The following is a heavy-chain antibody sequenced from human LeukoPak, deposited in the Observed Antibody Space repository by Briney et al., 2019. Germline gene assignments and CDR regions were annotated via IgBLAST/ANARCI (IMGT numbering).Heavy chain of an antibody. D-gene: IGHD4-17*01. CDR2: IWYDGSNK. Sequence: GGSLRLSCAASGFTFSSYAMSWVRQAPGKGLEWVAVIWYDGSNKNYADSVKGRFTISRDNSKNTLYLQMNSLRAEDTAVYYCARGGRTTWHGMDVWGQGTTVTVSS. J-gene: IGHJ6*02. V-gene: IGHV3-33*08. CDR3: ARGGRTTWHGMDV. CDR1: GFTFSSYA.